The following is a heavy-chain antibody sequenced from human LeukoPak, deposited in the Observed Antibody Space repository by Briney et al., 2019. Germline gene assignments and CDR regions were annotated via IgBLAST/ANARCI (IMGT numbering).Heavy chain of an antibody. Sequence: GGSLRLSCAASGFTFSSYWMSWVRQAPGKGLEWVANIKQDGSEKYYVDSVKGRFTISRDNAKNSLYLQMNSLRAEDTAVYYCARGSDSRAEYFQHWGQGTLVTVSS. CDR3: ARGSDSRAEYFQH. CDR1: GFTFSSYW. J-gene: IGHJ1*01. D-gene: IGHD2-21*01. V-gene: IGHV3-7*01. CDR2: IKQDGSEK.